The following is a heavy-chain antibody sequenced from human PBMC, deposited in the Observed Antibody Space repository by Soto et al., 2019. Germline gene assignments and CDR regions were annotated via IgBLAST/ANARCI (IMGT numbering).Heavy chain of an antibody. V-gene: IGHV4-59*12. CDR1: GGSFSPNY. CDR3: ARAHYGDYGYGMDV. CDR2: IYHSGYT. D-gene: IGHD4-17*01. J-gene: IGHJ6*02. Sequence: SETLSLTCNVSGGSFSPNYWSWIRQPPGKGLEWIGYIYHSGYTYCNPSLKSRVTISVDRSKNQFSLKLSSVTAADTAVYYCARAHYGDYGYGMDVWGQGTTVTVSS.